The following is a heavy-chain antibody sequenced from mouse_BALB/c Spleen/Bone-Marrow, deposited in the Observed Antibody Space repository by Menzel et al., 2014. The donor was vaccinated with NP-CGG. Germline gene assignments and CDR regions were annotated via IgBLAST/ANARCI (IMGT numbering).Heavy chain of an antibody. D-gene: IGHD2-3*01. Sequence: EVQLVESGGGLTKPGGSLKLSCAASGFTFSSYAMSWVRQTPEKRLEWVASISSGASYTYYLDSVKGRFTISRDNAKNTLYLQMSSLRSEDTAVYYCACLDGYFVPYWGQGTLVTVSA. CDR1: GFTFSSYA. V-gene: IGHV5-9-3*01. CDR3: ACLDGYFVPY. CDR2: ISSGASYT. J-gene: IGHJ3*01.